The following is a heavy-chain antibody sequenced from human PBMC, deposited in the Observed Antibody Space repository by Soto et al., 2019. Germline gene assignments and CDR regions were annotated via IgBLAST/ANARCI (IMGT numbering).Heavy chain of an antibody. CDR2: ISYDGSNK. V-gene: IGHV3-30-3*01. Sequence: GGSLRLSCAASGFTFSSYAMHWVRQAPGKGLEWVAVISYDGSNKYYADSVKGRFTISRDNSKNTLYLQMNSLRAEDTAVYYCARIFGVVMGNAFDIWGQGTMVTVSS. D-gene: IGHD3-3*01. CDR1: GFTFSSYA. J-gene: IGHJ3*02. CDR3: ARIFGVVMGNAFDI.